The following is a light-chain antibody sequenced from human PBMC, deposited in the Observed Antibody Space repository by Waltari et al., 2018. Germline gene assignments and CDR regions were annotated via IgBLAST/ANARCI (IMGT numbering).Light chain of an antibody. V-gene: IGLV2-14*03. J-gene: IGLJ3*02. Sequence: QSALTQPAPVSGSPGQSITISCTGTSSAVGGYNYVSWFQQHPGKAPKLMIYKVSHRPSGVSNRFSGSKSGNTASLTISGLQAEDEAAYYCSSFTSSSTWVFGGGSKLTVL. CDR2: KVS. CDR3: SSFTSSSTWV. CDR1: SSAVGGYNY.